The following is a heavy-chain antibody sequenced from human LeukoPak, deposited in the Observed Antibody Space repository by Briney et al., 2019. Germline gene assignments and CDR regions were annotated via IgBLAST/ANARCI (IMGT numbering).Heavy chain of an antibody. Sequence: ASVKVSCKASGYTFTGYYMHWVRQAPGQGLEWMGWINPNSGGTNYAQKFQGRVTMTRDTSISTAYMELSRLRSDDTAVYYCARGRGGYNWNAPVDYWGQGTLVTVSS. J-gene: IGHJ4*02. CDR2: INPNSGGT. D-gene: IGHD1-20*01. V-gene: IGHV1-2*02. CDR3: ARGRGGYNWNAPVDY. CDR1: GYTFTGYY.